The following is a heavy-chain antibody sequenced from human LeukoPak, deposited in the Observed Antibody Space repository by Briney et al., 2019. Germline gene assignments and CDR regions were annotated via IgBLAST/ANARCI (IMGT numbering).Heavy chain of an antibody. Sequence: KPSETLSLTCTVSGGSVSNHYWSWIRQPPGKGLEWIGYIYYSGSTDYNPSLESRVTISVDTSKNQFSLKLSSVTAADTAVYYCARGYVSAGMLAPWGQGTLVTVSS. D-gene: IGHD2-2*01. CDR3: ARGYVSAGMLAP. J-gene: IGHJ5*02. CDR2: IYYSGST. CDR1: GGSVSNHY. V-gene: IGHV4-59*02.